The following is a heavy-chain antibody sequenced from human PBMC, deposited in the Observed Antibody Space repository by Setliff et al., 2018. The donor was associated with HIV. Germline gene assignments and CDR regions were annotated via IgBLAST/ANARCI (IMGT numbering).Heavy chain of an antibody. CDR1: GFTFSPYA. CDR2: MSYDGSDK. Sequence: PGGSLRLSCAASGFTFSPYAMHWVRQAPGKGVEWVSVMSYDGSDKKYADSVKGRFTISRDNSKNTLYLQMNSLRVEDTAVYYCARHGYQLLLPYYYYMDVWGKGATVTVSS. D-gene: IGHD2-2*01. J-gene: IGHJ6*03. CDR3: ARHGYQLLLPYYYYMDV. V-gene: IGHV3-30*04.